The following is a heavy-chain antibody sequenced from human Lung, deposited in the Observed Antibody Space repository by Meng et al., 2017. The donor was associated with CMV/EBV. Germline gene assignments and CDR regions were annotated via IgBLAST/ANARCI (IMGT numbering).Heavy chain of an antibody. CDR2: INPNNGDT. Sequence: ASVXVSCKASGYTFIDHYIHWVRQAPGQGLQWMGWINPNNGDTNYAQRFQGRVSMTTDTSKGTVYMELSRLTSDDTAIFYCARDVGSGAPGDWGQGTQVTVSS. V-gene: IGHV1-2*02. CDR3: ARDVGSGAPGD. D-gene: IGHD2-2*03. CDR1: GYTFIDHY. J-gene: IGHJ4*01.